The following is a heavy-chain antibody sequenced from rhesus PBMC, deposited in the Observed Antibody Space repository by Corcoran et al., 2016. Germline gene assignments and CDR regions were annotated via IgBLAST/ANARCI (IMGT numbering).Heavy chain of an antibody. Sequence: QVQLQESGPGLVKPSETLSLTCAVSGYSISSGYYWSWIRQPPGKGLEWIGYSPYRGSTRPTPPLTRRVTSSRDTSKNQFPLKLSSVTAADTAVYYCAREHTGYSILDSWGQGVVVTVSS. CDR3: AREHTGYSILDS. D-gene: IGHD5-24*01. J-gene: IGHJ6*01. CDR2: SPYRGST. CDR1: GYSISSGYY. V-gene: IGHV4-122*02.